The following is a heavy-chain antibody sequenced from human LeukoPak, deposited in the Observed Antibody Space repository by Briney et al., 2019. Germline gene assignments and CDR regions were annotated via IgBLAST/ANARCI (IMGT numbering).Heavy chain of an antibody. V-gene: IGHV4-59*01. D-gene: IGHD6-13*01. CDR2: IYYSGST. CDR3: ATGYSPYAFDI. Sequence: PSETLSLTCTVSGGSISSYYWSWIRQPPGKGLEWIGYIYYSGSTNYNPSLKSRVTISVDTSKNQFSLKLSSVTAADTAVYCCATGYSPYAFDIWGQGTMVTVSS. J-gene: IGHJ3*02. CDR1: GGSISSYY.